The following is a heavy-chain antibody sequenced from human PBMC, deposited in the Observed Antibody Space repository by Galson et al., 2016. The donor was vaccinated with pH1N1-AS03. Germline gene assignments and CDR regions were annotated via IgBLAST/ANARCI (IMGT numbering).Heavy chain of an antibody. CDR3: VRALTGSSGTHPYTFDY. V-gene: IGHV3-21*01. J-gene: IGHJ4*02. Sequence: SLRLSCAASAFTFSTYSMNWVRQAPGKGLEWVSFISRSGNYIYYADSVKGRFTISRDNAKKSLYLQMNSLGAEDTAVYFCVRALTGSSGTHPYTFDYWGQGTLVIVSS. CDR1: AFTFSTYS. D-gene: IGHD3-10*01. CDR2: ISRSGNYI.